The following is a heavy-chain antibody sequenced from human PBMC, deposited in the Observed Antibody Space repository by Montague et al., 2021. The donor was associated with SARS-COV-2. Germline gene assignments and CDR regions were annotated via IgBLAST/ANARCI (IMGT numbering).Heavy chain of an antibody. CDR2: IKQDGSEK. CDR3: ATDGSGRVYDI. J-gene: IGHJ4*02. D-gene: IGHD3-9*01. Sequence: SLRLSCAASGVTFSNYYMSWVRQAPGKGLEWLANIKQDGSEKYYVDSVEGRFTISRDNARNSLYLQMNSLRVEDTAIYYCATDGSGRVYDIRGQGTLVSVSS. V-gene: IGHV3-7*01. CDR1: GVTFSNYY.